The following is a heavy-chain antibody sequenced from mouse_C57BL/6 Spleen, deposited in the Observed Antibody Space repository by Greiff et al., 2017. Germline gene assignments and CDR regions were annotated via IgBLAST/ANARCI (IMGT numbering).Heavy chain of an antibody. CDR2: IYPRSGNT. CDR1: GYTFTSYG. Sequence: VQLQQSGAELARPGASVKLSCKASGYTFTSYGISWVKQRTGQGLEWIGEIYPRSGNTYYNEKLKGKATLTADKSSSTAYMELRSLTSEDSAVYFCARSDYGSSYLYAMDYWGQGTSVTVSS. D-gene: IGHD1-1*01. V-gene: IGHV1-81*01. J-gene: IGHJ4*01. CDR3: ARSDYGSSYLYAMDY.